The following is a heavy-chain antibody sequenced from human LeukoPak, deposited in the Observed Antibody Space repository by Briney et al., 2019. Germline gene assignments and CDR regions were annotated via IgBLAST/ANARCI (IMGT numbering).Heavy chain of an antibody. Sequence: ASVKVSCKASYYSFTSYGISWVRQAPGQGLEWMGWISAYNGNTNYAQKLQGRVTMTTDTSTSTAYMELRSLRSDDTAVYYCARAPRNYGSGSYYNWYYYYYGMDVWGQGTTVTVSS. J-gene: IGHJ6*02. D-gene: IGHD3-10*01. CDR3: ARAPRNYGSGSYYNWYYYYYGMDV. CDR2: ISAYNGNT. V-gene: IGHV1-18*01. CDR1: YYSFTSYG.